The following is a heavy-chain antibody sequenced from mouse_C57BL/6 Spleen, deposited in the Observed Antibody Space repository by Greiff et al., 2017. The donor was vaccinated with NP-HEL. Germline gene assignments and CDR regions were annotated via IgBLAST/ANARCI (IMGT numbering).Heavy chain of an antibody. V-gene: IGHV1-82*01. J-gene: IGHJ2*01. CDR3: ARRLTYFDY. Sequence: VQLQQSGPELVKPGASVKISCKASGYAFSSSWMNWVKQRPGQGLEWIGRIYPGDGDTNYNGKFKGKATLTADKSSSTAYMQLSSLTSEDAAVYFCARRLTYFDYWGQGTTLTVSS. CDR1: GYAFSSSW. CDR2: IYPGDGDT. D-gene: IGHD3-2*02.